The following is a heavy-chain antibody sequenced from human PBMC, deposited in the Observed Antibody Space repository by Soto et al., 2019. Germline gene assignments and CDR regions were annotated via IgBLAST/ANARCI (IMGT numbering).Heavy chain of an antibody. D-gene: IGHD6-6*01. CDR1: GYTFTGYY. CDR2: INPNSGGT. V-gene: IGHV1-2*02. CDR3: ARDHSSIAARPSNYFDY. Sequence: RASVKVSCKASGYTFTGYYMHWVRQAPGQGLEWMGWINPNSGGTNYAQKFQGRVTMTRDTSISTAYMELSRLRSDDTAVYYCARDHSSIAARPSNYFDYWGQGTLVTVSS. J-gene: IGHJ4*02.